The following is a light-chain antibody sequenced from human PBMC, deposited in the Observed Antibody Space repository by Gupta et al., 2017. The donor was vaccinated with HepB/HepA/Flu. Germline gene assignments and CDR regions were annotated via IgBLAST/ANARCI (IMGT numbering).Light chain of an antibody. V-gene: IGKV3-15*01. CDR3: QQYNNWPLT. CDR1: QSVNSN. CDR2: GAS. J-gene: IGKJ1*01. Sequence: EIEMTHSPATLSASPGERATLSCRASQSVNSNLAWYQQKPGQAPRLLIYGASTRATGIPARFSGSGSGTEFTLTISSLQSEDFAVYYCQQYNNWPLTFGQGTKVEIK.